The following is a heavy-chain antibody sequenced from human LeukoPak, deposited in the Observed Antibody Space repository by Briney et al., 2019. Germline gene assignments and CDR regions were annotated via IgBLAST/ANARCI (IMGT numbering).Heavy chain of an antibody. D-gene: IGHD5-18*01. CDR2: ISGSGGST. CDR3: AKVESDTAMVPGLYFFDY. V-gene: IGHV3-23*01. CDR1: GFTFSSYA. Sequence: GGSLRLSCAASGFTFSSYAMSWVRQAPGKGLEWVSAISGSGGSTYYADSVKGRFTISRDNSKNTLYLQMNSLRAEDTAVYYCAKVESDTAMVPGLYFFDYWGQGTLVTVSS. J-gene: IGHJ4*02.